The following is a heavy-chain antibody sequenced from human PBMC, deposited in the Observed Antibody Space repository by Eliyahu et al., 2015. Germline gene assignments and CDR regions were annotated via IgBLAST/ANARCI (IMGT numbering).Heavy chain of an antibody. J-gene: IGHJ4*02. CDR1: GXXXTSYW. D-gene: IGHD1-20*01. CDR2: IYPGDSDT. Sequence: EVQLVQSGAEVKKPGEXLKISCXGXGXXXTSYWIGWVRQMPGKGLEWMGIIYPGDSDTRYSPSFQGQVTISADKSISTAYLQWSSLKASDTAMYYCARVDNSASDFDYWGQGTLVTVSS. V-gene: IGHV5-51*01. CDR3: ARVDNSASDFDY.